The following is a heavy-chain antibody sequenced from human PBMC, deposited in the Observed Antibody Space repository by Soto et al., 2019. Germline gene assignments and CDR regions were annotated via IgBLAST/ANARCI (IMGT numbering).Heavy chain of an antibody. Sequence: EASVKVSCKASGGTFSSYAISWVRQAPGQGLEWMGGIIPIFGTANYAQKFQGRVTITADESTSTAYMELSSLRSEDTAVYYCARGSSGGAAAGYWGQGTLVTVSS. D-gene: IGHD6-13*01. CDR3: ARGSSGGAAAGY. CDR2: IIPIFGTA. CDR1: GGTFSSYA. J-gene: IGHJ4*02. V-gene: IGHV1-69*13.